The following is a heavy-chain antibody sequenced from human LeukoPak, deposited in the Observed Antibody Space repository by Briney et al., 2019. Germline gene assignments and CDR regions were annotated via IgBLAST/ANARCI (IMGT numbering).Heavy chain of an antibody. D-gene: IGHD1-26*01. J-gene: IGHJ4*02. CDR1: GFTFSSYG. V-gene: IGHV3-30*18. Sequence: GGSLRLSCAASGFTFSSYGMHWVRQAPGKGLEWVAVISYDGSNKYYADSVKGRFTISRDNSKNTLYLQMNSLRAEDTAVYYCAKDREIGSLDYWGQGTLVTVSS. CDR3: AKDREIGSLDY. CDR2: ISYDGSNK.